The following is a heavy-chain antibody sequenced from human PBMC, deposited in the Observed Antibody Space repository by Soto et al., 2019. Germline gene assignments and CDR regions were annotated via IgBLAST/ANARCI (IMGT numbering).Heavy chain of an antibody. Sequence: ASVKVSCKASGYTFTSYYMHWVRQAPGQGLEWMAIINPSGSSTSYAQKFQGRVTMTRDTSTSTVYMELSSLRSEDTVVYYCARDRGGCSSTSCLLYGMDVWGQGTTVTVSS. CDR3: ARDRGGCSSTSCLLYGMDV. J-gene: IGHJ6*02. CDR2: INPSGSST. V-gene: IGHV1-46*01. D-gene: IGHD2-2*01. CDR1: GYTFTSYY.